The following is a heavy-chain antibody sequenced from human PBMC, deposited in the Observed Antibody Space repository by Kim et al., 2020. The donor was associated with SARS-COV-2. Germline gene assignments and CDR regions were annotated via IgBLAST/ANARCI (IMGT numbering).Heavy chain of an antibody. Sequence: ASVKVSCKVSGYTLTELSMHWVRQAPGKGLEWMGGFDPEDGETIYAQKFQGRVTMTEDTSTATAYMELSSLRSEDTAVYYCATRRLWFGGPTPVGGFDYWGQGTLVTVSS. J-gene: IGHJ4*02. D-gene: IGHD3-10*01. V-gene: IGHV1-24*01. CDR1: GYTLTELS. CDR3: ATRRLWFGGPTPVGGFDY. CDR2: FDPEDGET.